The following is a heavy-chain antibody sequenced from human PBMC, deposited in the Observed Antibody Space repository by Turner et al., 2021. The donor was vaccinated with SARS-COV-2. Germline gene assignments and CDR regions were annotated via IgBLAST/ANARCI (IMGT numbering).Heavy chain of an antibody. Sequence: EVQLVESGGRLVQPGWSLSLACAASGFTFSSYWMHWVRQAPGKGLVWVSRMNSDESRINYADSVKGRFTISRDNAKNTLYVQMNSLGADDTAVYYCAREYGSGSYYNWGRGTLVTVSS. J-gene: IGHJ4*02. CDR3: AREYGSGSYYN. D-gene: IGHD3-10*01. V-gene: IGHV3-74*01. CDR1: GFTFSSYW. CDR2: MNSDESRI.